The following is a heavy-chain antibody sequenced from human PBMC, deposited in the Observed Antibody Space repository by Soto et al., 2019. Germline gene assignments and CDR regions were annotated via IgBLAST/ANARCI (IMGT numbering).Heavy chain of an antibody. J-gene: IGHJ6*03. CDR3: ATGIPLFLRHYYYYYMDV. V-gene: IGHV1-8*01. CDR1: GYTFTSYD. CDR2: MNPNSGNT. Sequence: ASVKVSCKASGYTFTSYDINWVRQATGQGLEWMGWMNPNSGNTGYAQKFQGGVTMTEDTSTDTAYMELSSLRSEDTAVYYCATGIPLFLRHYYYYYMDVWGKGTTVTVSS. D-gene: IGHD2-21*01.